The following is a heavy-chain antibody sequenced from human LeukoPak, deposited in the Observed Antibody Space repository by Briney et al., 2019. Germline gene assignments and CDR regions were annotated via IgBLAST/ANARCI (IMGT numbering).Heavy chain of an antibody. CDR2: ISSSNSFI. Sequence: TGGSLRLSCAASAFTFTTYSMNWVRQAPGKGLEWVSSISSSNSFIYYADSVKGRFTISRDNAKNSLYLQMNSLRAEDTAVYYCARDGGWLQYIDYWGQGTLVTVSS. J-gene: IGHJ4*02. CDR1: AFTFTTYS. V-gene: IGHV3-21*01. CDR3: ARDGGWLQYIDY. D-gene: IGHD5-24*01.